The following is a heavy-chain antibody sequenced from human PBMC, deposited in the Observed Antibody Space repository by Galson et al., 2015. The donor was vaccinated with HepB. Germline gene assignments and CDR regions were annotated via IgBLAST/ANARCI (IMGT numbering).Heavy chain of an antibody. CDR1: GYTLTELS. D-gene: IGHD3-3*01. J-gene: IGHJ4*02. V-gene: IGHV1-24*01. Sequence: SVKVSCKVSGYTLTELSMHWVRQAPGKGLEWMGGFDPEDGETIYAQKFQGRVTMTEDTSTDTAYMELSSLRSEDTAVYYCATGPRLRFLEWFLLDYWGQGTLVTVSS. CDR2: FDPEDGET. CDR3: ATGPRLRFLEWFLLDY.